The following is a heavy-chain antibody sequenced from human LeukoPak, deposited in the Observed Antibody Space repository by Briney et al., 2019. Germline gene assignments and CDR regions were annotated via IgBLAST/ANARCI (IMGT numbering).Heavy chain of an antibody. Sequence: PGGSLRLSCAASGFTFSDYYMSWIRQAPGKGLEWVSYISSSGSTIYYADSVKGRFTISRDNSRNSVYLQLNSLRVEDTAVYYCARDEVAALGYWGQGTLVTVSS. J-gene: IGHJ4*02. D-gene: IGHD6-19*01. CDR3: ARDEVAALGY. CDR2: ISSSGSTI. CDR1: GFTFSDYY. V-gene: IGHV3-11*04.